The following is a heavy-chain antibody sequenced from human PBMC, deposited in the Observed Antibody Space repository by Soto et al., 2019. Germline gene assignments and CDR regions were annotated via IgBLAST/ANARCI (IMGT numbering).Heavy chain of an antibody. Sequence: GGSLRLSCAASGFTFSSYGMHWVRQAPGKGLEWVAVISYDGSNKYYADSVKGRFTISRDNSKNTLYLQMNSLRAEDTAVYYCAKEAEKVQWLVHGGQADWGQGTLVTVSS. CDR3: AKEAEKVQWLVHGGQAD. CDR1: GFTFSSYG. V-gene: IGHV3-30*18. CDR2: ISYDGSNK. J-gene: IGHJ4*02. D-gene: IGHD6-19*01.